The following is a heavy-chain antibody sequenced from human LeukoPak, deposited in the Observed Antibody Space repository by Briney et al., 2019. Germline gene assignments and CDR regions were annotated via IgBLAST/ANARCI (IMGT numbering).Heavy chain of an antibody. CDR3: ARSLEWLLFDWSDP. J-gene: IGHJ5*02. CDR1: GYTFTGYY. D-gene: IGHD3-3*01. Sequence: GASVKVSCKASGYTFTGYYMHWVRQAPGQGLEWMGRINPNSGGTNYAQKFQGSVTMTRDTSISTAYMELSRLRSDDTAVYYCARSLEWLLFDWSDPWGQGTLVTVSS. V-gene: IGHV1-2*06. CDR2: INPNSGGT.